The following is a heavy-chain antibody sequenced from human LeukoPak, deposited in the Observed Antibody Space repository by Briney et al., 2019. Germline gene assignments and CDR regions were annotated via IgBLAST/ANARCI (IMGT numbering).Heavy chain of an antibody. CDR1: GFSLSSYW. Sequence: QPGGSLRLSCEASGFSLSSYWMTWVRQPPGKGPEWVANIRQDESERYSADSVKGRFTISRDNAKKSVYLHMSSLRAEDTALYYCARLSAYYYGSYFYYYMDVWGKGTTVTVSS. V-gene: IGHV3-7*01. J-gene: IGHJ6*03. CDR2: IRQDESER. CDR3: ARLSAYYYGSYFYYYMDV. D-gene: IGHD3-10*01.